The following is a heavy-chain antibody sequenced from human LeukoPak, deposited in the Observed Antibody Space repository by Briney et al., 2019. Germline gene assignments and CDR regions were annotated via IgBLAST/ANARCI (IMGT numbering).Heavy chain of an antibody. CDR2: ITPILGAA. J-gene: IGHJ6*03. CDR3: ARSSGYSYYYYMDV. Sequence: SVKVSCKASGGTFSSYAISWVRQAPGQGLEWMGGITPILGAANYAPKFQGRVTITTDESTSTAYMELSSLSSEDTAIYYCARSSGYSYYYYMDVWGKGTTVTVSS. D-gene: IGHD3-22*01. CDR1: GGTFSSYA. V-gene: IGHV1-69*05.